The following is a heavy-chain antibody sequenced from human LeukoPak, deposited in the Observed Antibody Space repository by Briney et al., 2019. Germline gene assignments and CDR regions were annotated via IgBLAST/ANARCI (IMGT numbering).Heavy chain of an antibody. J-gene: IGHJ4*02. Sequence: SVRVSCKASGGTFSSYAISWVRQAPGQGLEWMGGIIPIFGTANYAQKFQGRVTITADESTSTAYMELSSLRSEDTAVYYCARASVGGAAAGTSDYWGQGTLVTVSS. D-gene: IGHD6-13*01. CDR3: ARASVGGAAAGTSDY. CDR1: GGTFSSYA. CDR2: IIPIFGTA. V-gene: IGHV1-69*01.